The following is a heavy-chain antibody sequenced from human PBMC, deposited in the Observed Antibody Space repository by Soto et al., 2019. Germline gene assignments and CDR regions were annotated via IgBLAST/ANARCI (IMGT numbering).Heavy chain of an antibody. CDR3: AADYRVGYYYYGMDV. J-gene: IGHJ6*02. CDR1: GFTFTSSA. CDR2: IVVGSGNT. D-gene: IGHD3-16*02. V-gene: IGHV1-58*02. Sequence: ASVKVSCKASGFTFTSSAMQWVRQARGQRLEWIGWIVVGSGNTNYAQKFQERVTITRDMSTSTAYMELSSLRSEDTAVYYCAADYRVGYYYYGMDVWGQGTTVTVSS.